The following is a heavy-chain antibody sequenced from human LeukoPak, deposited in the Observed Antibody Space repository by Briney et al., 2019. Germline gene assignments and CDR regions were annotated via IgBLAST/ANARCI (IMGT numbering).Heavy chain of an antibody. Sequence: GGSLRLSCAASGFTFSSYAMHWVRQAPGKGLEWVAFIRYDGSNKYYADSVKGRFTISRDNSKNTLYLQMNSLRAEDTAVYYCAKGSSSSWLYYYYYYMDVWGKGTTVTVSS. CDR3: AKGSSSSWLYYYYYYMDV. CDR1: GFTFSSYA. J-gene: IGHJ6*03. V-gene: IGHV3-30*02. D-gene: IGHD6-13*01. CDR2: IRYDGSNK.